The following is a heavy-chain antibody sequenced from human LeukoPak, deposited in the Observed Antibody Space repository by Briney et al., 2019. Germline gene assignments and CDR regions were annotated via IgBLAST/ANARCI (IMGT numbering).Heavy chain of an antibody. Sequence: SQTLSLTCTVSGGSISSGDYYWSWIRQPPGKGLEWIGYIYYSGSTYYNPSLKSRVTISVDTSKNQFSLKLSSVTAADTAVYYCARVKIAAAGSPYFDYWGQGTLVTVSS. J-gene: IGHJ4*02. V-gene: IGHV4-30-4*01. CDR1: GGSISSGDYY. CDR2: IYYSGST. CDR3: ARVKIAAAGSPYFDY. D-gene: IGHD6-13*01.